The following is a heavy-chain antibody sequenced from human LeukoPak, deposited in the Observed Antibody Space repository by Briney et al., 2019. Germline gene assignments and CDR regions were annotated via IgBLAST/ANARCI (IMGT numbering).Heavy chain of an antibody. V-gene: IGHV3-53*01. CDR2: IYSGGST. Sequence: GGSLRLSCAASGSSVRTGSSYMYWVRQAPGKGLEWVSLIYSGGSTSYAGSVKGRFTISSDNSKNTLYLEMSSLRTDDTAIYYCARDHDLWGQGILVTVSS. CDR3: ARDHDL. CDR1: GSSVRTGSSY. J-gene: IGHJ5*02.